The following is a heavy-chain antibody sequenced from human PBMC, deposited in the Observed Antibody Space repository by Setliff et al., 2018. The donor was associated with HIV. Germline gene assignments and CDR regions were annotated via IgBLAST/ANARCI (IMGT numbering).Heavy chain of an antibody. J-gene: IGHJ1*01. CDR1: GGTFSTYG. CDR3: ARTQYDRVEEYFQY. Sequence: AASVKVSCKASGGTFSTYGLSWVRQAPGQGLEWMGGIIPLFDTSSYAQKFQGRVTMTTDTSTSTVYMELSSLRSDDTAVYYCARTQYDRVEEYFQYWGQGTLVTVSS. V-gene: IGHV1-69*05. D-gene: IGHD3-22*01. CDR2: IIPLFDTS.